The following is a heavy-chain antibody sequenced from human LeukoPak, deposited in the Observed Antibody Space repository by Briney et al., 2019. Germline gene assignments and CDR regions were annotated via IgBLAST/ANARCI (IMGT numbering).Heavy chain of an antibody. V-gene: IGHV3-48*01. D-gene: IGHD3-10*01. J-gene: IGHJ4*02. CDR2: ISSSSSTI. CDR3: ARSEVTPYGYFDY. Sequence: GGSLRLSCVGSGFIFSAYWMAWVRQAPGKGLEWVSYISSSSSTIYYVESVKGRFTISRDNAKNSLYLQMNSLRAEDTAVYYCARSEVTPYGYFDYWGQGTLVTVSS. CDR1: GFIFSAYW.